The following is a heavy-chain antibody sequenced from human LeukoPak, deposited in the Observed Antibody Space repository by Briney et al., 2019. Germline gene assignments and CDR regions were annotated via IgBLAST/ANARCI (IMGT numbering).Heavy chain of an antibody. CDR2: ISSSGSSI. Sequence: GGSLRLSCAASGFTFSSNEMNWVRQAPGKGLEWVSYISSSGSSIYYADSVKGRFTISRDNAKNSLYLQMNSLRAEDTALYYCARTYYYDSSGSAPPIDWGQGTLVTVSS. V-gene: IGHV3-48*03. CDR1: GFTFSSNE. CDR3: ARTYYYDSSGSAPPID. D-gene: IGHD3-22*01. J-gene: IGHJ4*02.